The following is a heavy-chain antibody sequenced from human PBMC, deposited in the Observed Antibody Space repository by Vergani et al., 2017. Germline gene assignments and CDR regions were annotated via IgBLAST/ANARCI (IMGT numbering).Heavy chain of an antibody. D-gene: IGHD2-15*01. CDR2: MNPNSGNT. CDR1: GYTFTSYD. CDR3: ARDSGCCSGGSCYSCGWFDP. V-gene: IGHV1-8*01. Sequence: QVQLVQSGAEVKKPGASVKVSCKASGYTFTSYDINWVRQATGQGLEWMGWMNPNSGNTGYAQKFQGRVTMTRNTSISTAYMELSSLRSEDTAVYYCARDSGCCSGGSCYSCGWFDPWGQGTLVTVSS. J-gene: IGHJ5*02.